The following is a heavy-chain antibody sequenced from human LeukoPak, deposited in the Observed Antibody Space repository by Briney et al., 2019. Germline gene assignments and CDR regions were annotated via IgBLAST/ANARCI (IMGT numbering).Heavy chain of an antibody. CDR1: GYTFTSYG. CDR2: ISAYNGNT. Sequence: GASVKVSCKASGYTFTSYGISWVRQAPGQGLEWMGWISAYNGNTNYAQKLQGRVTMTTDTSTSTAYMELRSLRSDDTAVYYCARIFGAVQHYYYYYMDVWGKGTTVTVSS. CDR3: ARIFGAVQHYYYYYMDV. J-gene: IGHJ6*03. D-gene: IGHD3-3*01. V-gene: IGHV1-18*01.